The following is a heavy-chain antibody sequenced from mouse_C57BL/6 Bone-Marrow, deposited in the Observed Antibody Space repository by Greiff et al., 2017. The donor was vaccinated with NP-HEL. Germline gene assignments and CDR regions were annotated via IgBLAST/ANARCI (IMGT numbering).Heavy chain of an antibody. J-gene: IGHJ3*01. CDR3: ARAWDWFAY. CDR2: INPSSGYT. V-gene: IGHV1-4*01. CDR1: GYTFTSYT. D-gene: IGHD4-1*01. Sequence: VKLQESGAELARPGASVKMSCKASGYTFTSYTMHWVKQRPGQGLEWIGYINPSSGYTKYNQKFKDKATLTADKSSSTAYMQLSSLTSEDSAVFYCARAWDWFAYWGQGTLVTVSA.